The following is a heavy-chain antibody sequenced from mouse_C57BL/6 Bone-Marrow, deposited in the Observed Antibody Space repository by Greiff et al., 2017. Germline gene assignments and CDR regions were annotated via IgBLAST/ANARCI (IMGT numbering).Heavy chain of an antibody. D-gene: IGHD2-4*01. Sequence: QVQLQQPGAELVKPGASVKLSCKASGYTFTSYWMHWVKQRPGQGLEWIGMIHPNSGSTNYNEKFKSKATLTVDNSSSTAYMQLSSLTSEDSAVDYCAGGLRDYYAMDYWGQGTSVTVSS. CDR3: AGGLRDYYAMDY. J-gene: IGHJ4*01. V-gene: IGHV1-64*01. CDR1: GYTFTSYW. CDR2: IHPNSGST.